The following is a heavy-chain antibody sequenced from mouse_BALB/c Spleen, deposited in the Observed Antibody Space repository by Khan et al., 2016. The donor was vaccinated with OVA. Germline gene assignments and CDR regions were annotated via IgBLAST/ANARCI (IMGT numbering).Heavy chain of an antibody. CDR1: GYSITSDYA. D-gene: IGHD1-1*01. CDR3: ARVYGGYFDY. J-gene: IGHJ2*01. Sequence: EVQLQESGPGLVKPSQSLSLTCTVTGYSITSDYAWNWIRQFPGNKLEWMGFISYSGNTNYNPSLKSRISITRDTYKNQFFLQLNSVTTEDTATYYCARVYGGYFDYWGQGTTLTVSS. CDR2: ISYSGNT. V-gene: IGHV3-2*02.